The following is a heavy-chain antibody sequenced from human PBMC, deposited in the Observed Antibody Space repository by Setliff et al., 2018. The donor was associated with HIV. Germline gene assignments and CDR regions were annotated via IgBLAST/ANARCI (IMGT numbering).Heavy chain of an antibody. CDR3: ARDPYVTSGSYYFGAFDI. J-gene: IGHJ3*02. D-gene: IGHD3-22*01. CDR2: ITAGGGST. CDR1: GFTFSDHS. Sequence: GGSLRLSCTASGFTFSDHSMTWIRQAPEKGLEWVSYITAGGGSTFYADSVKGRFTISRDNADNSLFLQMNSLNADDTAVYYCARDPYVTSGSYYFGAFDIWGQGTMVTVSS. V-gene: IGHV3-11*01.